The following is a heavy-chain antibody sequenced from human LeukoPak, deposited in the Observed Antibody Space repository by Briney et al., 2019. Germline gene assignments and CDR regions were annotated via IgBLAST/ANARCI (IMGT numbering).Heavy chain of an antibody. CDR2: IYSSGST. D-gene: IGHD5-18*01. J-gene: IGHJ4*02. Sequence: SETLSLTCAVYGGSFSGYYWSWIRQPAGKGLEWIGRIYSSGSTNYNPSLKSRVTISVDTSKNQFSLKLTSVTAADTAVYYCARAAMALKGTFDSWGQGTLVTVSS. CDR1: GGSFSGYY. V-gene: IGHV4-59*10. CDR3: ARAAMALKGTFDS.